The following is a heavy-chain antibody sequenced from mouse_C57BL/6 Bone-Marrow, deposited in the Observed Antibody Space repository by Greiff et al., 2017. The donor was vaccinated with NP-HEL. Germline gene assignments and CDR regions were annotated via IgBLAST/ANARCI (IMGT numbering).Heavy chain of an antibody. CDR3: ARKSGATEYFDV. J-gene: IGHJ1*03. D-gene: IGHD1-1*01. Sequence: QVQLQQPGAELVKPGASVKLSCKASGYTFTSYWMQWVKQRPGQGLEWIGEIDPSDCYTNYNQKFKGKATLTVDTSSSTAYMQLSSLTSEDSAVYYCARKSGATEYFDVWGTGTTVTVSS. CDR1: GYTFTSYW. V-gene: IGHV1-50*01. CDR2: IDPSDCYT.